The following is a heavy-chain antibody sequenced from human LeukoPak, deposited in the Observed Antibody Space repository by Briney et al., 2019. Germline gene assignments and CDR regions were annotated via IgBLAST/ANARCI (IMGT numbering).Heavy chain of an antibody. CDR2: IIPIFGTA. V-gene: IGHV1-69*01. D-gene: IGHD3-22*01. J-gene: IGHJ4*02. CDR1: GGTFSSYD. CDR3: ARDGDSSGIDVDY. Sequence: SVKVSCKASGGTFSSYDISWVRQAPGQGLEWMGGIIPIFGTANYAQKFQGRVTITADESTSTAYMELSSLRSEDTAVYYCARDGDSSGIDVDYWGQGTLVTVSS.